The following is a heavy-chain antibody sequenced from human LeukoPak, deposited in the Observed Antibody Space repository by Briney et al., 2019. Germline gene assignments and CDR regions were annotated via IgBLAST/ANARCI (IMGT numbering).Heavy chain of an antibody. D-gene: IGHD6-13*01. CDR2: INPSGGST. CDR1: GYTFTSYY. V-gene: IGHV1-46*01. J-gene: IGHJ4*02. CDR3: ATDLAGSSSWPRAPTDY. Sequence: ASVKVSCKASGYTFTSYYMHWVRQAPGQGLEWMGIINPSGGSTSYAQKFQGRVTMTRDTSTSTVYMELSSLRSEDTAVYYCATDLAGSSSWPRAPTDYWGQGTLVTVSS.